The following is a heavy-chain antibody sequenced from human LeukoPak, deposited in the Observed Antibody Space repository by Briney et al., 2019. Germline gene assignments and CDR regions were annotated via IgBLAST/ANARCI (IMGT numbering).Heavy chain of an antibody. Sequence: SETLSLTCTVSGGSISSGSYYWSWIRQPAGKGLEWIGRIYPRGSTNYNPSLKSRVTISVDTSKNQFSLKLSSVTAADTAVYFCARETNGYYDHWGQGTLVTVSS. V-gene: IGHV4-61*02. CDR1: GGSISSGSYY. CDR3: ARETNGYYDH. CDR2: IYPRGST. D-gene: IGHD3-22*01. J-gene: IGHJ4*02.